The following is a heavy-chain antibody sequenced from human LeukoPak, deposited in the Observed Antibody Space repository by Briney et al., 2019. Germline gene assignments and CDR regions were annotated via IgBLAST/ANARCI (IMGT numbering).Heavy chain of an antibody. D-gene: IGHD1-26*01. CDR3: ARSGGGATHFDY. V-gene: IGHV1-69*13. Sequence: SVKVSCKASGYTFTSYGISWVRQAPGQGLEWMGGIIPIFGTANYAQKFQGRVTITADESTSTAYMELSSLRSEDTAVYYCARSGGGATHFDYWGQGTLVTVSS. CDR1: GYTFTSYG. CDR2: IIPIFGTA. J-gene: IGHJ4*02.